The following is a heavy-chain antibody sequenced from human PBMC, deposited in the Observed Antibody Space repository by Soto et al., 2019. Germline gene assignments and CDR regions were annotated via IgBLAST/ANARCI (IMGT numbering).Heavy chain of an antibody. J-gene: IGHJ4*02. CDR2: IYWDDDK. CDR3: APVDYDILTGHRFDY. D-gene: IGHD3-9*01. Sequence: QITLKESGPTLVKPTQTLTLTCTFSGFSLSTSGVGVGWIRQPPGKALEWLALIYWDDDKRYSPSLKSRLTITKDTSKNQVVLTMTNMDPVDTATYYCAPVDYDILTGHRFDYWGQGTLVTVSS. CDR1: GFSLSTSGVG. V-gene: IGHV2-5*02.